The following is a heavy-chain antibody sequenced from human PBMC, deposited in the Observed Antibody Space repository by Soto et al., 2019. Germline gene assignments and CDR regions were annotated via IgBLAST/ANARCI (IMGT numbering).Heavy chain of an antibody. J-gene: IGHJ4*02. Sequence: QVQLVQSGGEVKKPGASVKVSCKSSKYTFSRYAIHWVRQAPGQRLEWLGWMNAGRGNTKYSQRFQGRVTITRDTSATTVYMELSSLRSEDTAVYYCAVKRSYYDKYFDYWGQGTLVTVSS. CDR2: MNAGRGNT. D-gene: IGHD3-9*01. CDR3: AVKRSYYDKYFDY. CDR1: KYTFSRYA. V-gene: IGHV1-3*01.